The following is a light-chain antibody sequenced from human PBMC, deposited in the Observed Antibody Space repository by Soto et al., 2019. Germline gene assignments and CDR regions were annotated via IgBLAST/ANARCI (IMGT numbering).Light chain of an antibody. CDR3: SAYSISSTLVV. Sequence: QSVLTQPASVSGSPGQSITISCTGTSSDVGGYNSVSWYQQHPGKAPQLMIYDVSNRPSGVSNRFSGSKSGNTASLTISGLQAEDEADYYCSAYSISSTLVVFGGGTKLTVL. CDR1: SSDVGGYNS. V-gene: IGLV2-14*01. CDR2: DVS. J-gene: IGLJ2*01.